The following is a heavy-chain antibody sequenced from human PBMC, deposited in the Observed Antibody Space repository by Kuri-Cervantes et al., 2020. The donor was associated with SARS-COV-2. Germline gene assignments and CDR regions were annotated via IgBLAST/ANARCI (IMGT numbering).Heavy chain of an antibody. Sequence: SETLSLTCTVSGGSISSHYWSWIRQPPGKGLEWIGYIYYSGSTNYNPSLKSRVTISVDTSKNQLSLELTSVTASDTAVYYCARDLAPVAGTTSDNWGQGTLVTVSS. D-gene: IGHD6-19*01. J-gene: IGHJ4*02. CDR3: ARDLAPVAGTTSDN. CDR2: IYYSGST. CDR1: GGSISSHY. V-gene: IGHV4-59*11.